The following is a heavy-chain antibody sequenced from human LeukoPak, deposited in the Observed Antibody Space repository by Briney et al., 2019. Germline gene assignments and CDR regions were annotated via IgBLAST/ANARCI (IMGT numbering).Heavy chain of an antibody. CDR1: GFTFSSYS. J-gene: IGHJ4*02. CDR3: ARLRGDS. CDR2: NSSSSSYI. Sequence: GSLRRSCSASGFTFSSYSRDRVPQAPGKGLEWVSSNSSSSSYIYYADSVKGRFTISRDNAKNSLYLQMNSLRAEDTAVYDCARLRGDSWGQGTLVTVSS. V-gene: IGHV3-21*01.